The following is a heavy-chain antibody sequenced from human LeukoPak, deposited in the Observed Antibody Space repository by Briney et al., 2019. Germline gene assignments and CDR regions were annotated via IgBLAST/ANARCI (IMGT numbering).Heavy chain of an antibody. CDR1: GVTVSSNY. Sequence: GGSLRLSCAASGVTVSSNYMSWVRQAPGKELDWVSVIYSGGNTYYADSVKGRFTISRDNSKNTLYLQMNSLRAEDTAVYYCAGESYGLDYWGQGTLVTVSS. D-gene: IGHD5-18*01. J-gene: IGHJ4*02. CDR3: AGESYGLDY. CDR2: IYSGGNT. V-gene: IGHV3-53*01.